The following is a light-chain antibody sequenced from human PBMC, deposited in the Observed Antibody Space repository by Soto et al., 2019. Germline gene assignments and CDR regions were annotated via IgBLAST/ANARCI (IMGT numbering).Light chain of an antibody. Sequence: DIHLTQSPSTLSASVGDRVTITCRASQTISHWLAWYQQKPGKAPKLLIFDASNLENGVPSRFSGSGSGTEFTLTISGLQPDDFATYYCQQYNTYCTFGQGTKVEI. CDR1: QTISHW. J-gene: IGKJ1*01. CDR3: QQYNTYCT. CDR2: DAS. V-gene: IGKV1-5*01.